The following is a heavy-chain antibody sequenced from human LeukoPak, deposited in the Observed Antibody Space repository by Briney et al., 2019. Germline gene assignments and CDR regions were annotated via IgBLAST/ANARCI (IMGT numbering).Heavy chain of an antibody. CDR1: GGTFSSYA. CDR2: IIPIFGTA. V-gene: IGHV1-69*15. J-gene: IGHJ5*02. D-gene: IGHD5-18*01. CDR3: ARPGYSYGSDDTQVLYNWFDP. Sequence: PGSSVKVSCKASGGTFSSYAISWVRQAPGQGLEWMGRIIPIFGTANYAQKFQGRVTITADESTSTAYMELSSLRSEDTAVYYCARPGYSYGSDDTQVLYNWFDPWGQGTLVTVSS.